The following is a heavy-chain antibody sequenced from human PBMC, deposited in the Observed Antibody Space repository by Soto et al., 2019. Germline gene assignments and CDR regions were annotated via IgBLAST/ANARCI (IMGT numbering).Heavy chain of an antibody. CDR2: IDYSGTT. CDR1: GYSISSSNW. Sequence: QVQLQESGPGLVKPSDTLSLTCAVSGYSISSSNWWGWVRQPPGKGLEWIGYIDYSGTTYYNPSLKSRVTMSVDTSKNQFSRKLTSVTAVDTAVYYCARREIQGPIDYWGQGTLVTVSS. V-gene: IGHV4-28*01. CDR3: ARREIQGPIDY. D-gene: IGHD1-26*01. J-gene: IGHJ4*02.